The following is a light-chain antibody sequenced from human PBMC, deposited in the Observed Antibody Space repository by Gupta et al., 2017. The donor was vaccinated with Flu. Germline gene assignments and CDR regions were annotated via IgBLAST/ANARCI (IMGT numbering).Light chain of an antibody. CDR3: RQSVQTPLT. V-gene: IGKV2-28*01. Sequence: DIVITQSRLSLSVTPGETASLPCSYSHSSLHSHGYNYLDWYLQKPGQSPQLLIYWGSNRACGVPDRFSASGSGTDFTLKINRLEAEDVGVYFCRQSVQTPLTFGQGTKVEIK. J-gene: IGKJ1*01. CDR2: WGS. CDR1: HSSLHSHGYNY.